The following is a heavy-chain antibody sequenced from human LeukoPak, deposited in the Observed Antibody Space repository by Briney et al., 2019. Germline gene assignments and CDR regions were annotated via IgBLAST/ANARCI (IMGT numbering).Heavy chain of an antibody. CDR2: ISYDGSNK. Sequence: GGSLRLSCAASGFTFSSYGMHWVRQAPGKGLEWVAVISYDGSNKYYADSVKVRFTISRDNYKNTLYLQMNSLRAEDTAVYYCAKDEGIAAAGTGLDYWGQGTLVTVSS. J-gene: IGHJ4*02. D-gene: IGHD6-13*01. CDR1: GFTFSSYG. V-gene: IGHV3-30*18. CDR3: AKDEGIAAAGTGLDY.